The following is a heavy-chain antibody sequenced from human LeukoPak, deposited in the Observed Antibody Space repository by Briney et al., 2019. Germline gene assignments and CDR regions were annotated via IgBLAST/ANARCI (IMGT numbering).Heavy chain of an antibody. CDR3: ARAREDGGNSGEIGY. CDR2: INPNSGGT. D-gene: IGHD4-23*01. J-gene: IGHJ4*02. V-gene: IGHV1-2*02. Sequence: ASVKVSCKASGYTFTGYYMHWVRQAPGQGLEWMGWINPNSGGTSYAQKFQGRVTMTRDTSISTAYMELSRLRSDDTAVYYCARAREDGGNSGEIGYWGQGTLVTVSS. CDR1: GYTFTGYY.